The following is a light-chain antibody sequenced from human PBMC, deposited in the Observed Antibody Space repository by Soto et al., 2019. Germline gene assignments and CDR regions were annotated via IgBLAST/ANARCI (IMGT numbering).Light chain of an antibody. CDR3: AAWDDSLNVVI. V-gene: IGLV1-44*01. CDR1: SSNIGSNT. CDR2: SDN. Sequence: QTVVTQPPSASGTPGQRVIISCSGSSSNIGSNTVNWYQELPGTAPKLLIYSDNQRPSGVPDRFSGSKSGTSASLAISGLQSEDEAEYYCAAWDDSLNVVIFAGGTKLTVL. J-gene: IGLJ2*01.